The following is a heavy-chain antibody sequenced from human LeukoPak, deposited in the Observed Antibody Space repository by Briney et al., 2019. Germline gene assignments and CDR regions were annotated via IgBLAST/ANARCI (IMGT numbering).Heavy chain of an antibody. D-gene: IGHD5-18*01. Sequence: GGSLRLSCAASGFTFSTYNMNWVRQAPGKGLEWVSYISSSGDTIHYADSVKGRFTISRDNAKNSLYLQMNSLRAEDTAVYYCVRDGGTRLKYSYGYGDYWGQGTLVTVSS. J-gene: IGHJ4*02. CDR2: ISSSGDTI. CDR1: GFTFSTYN. V-gene: IGHV3-48*03. CDR3: VRDGGTRLKYSYGYGDY.